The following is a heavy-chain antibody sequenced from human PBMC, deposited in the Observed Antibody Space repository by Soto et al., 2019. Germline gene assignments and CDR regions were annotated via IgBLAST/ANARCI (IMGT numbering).Heavy chain of an antibody. J-gene: IGHJ4*02. D-gene: IGHD3-9*01. CDR1: GFTPTTTP. CDR3: ATSFRYFDN. V-gene: IGHV3-23*01. CDR2: ISGTASRT. Sequence: EVQLLESGGGLVLPGGSLRLSCAGSGFTPTTTPLSWVRQPPGKGLEWVTTISGTASRTYYVDSVKGRFFISRDNSKNTVPLQMNTLTLDDTAVYYCATSFRYFDNWGQGTRVTVSS.